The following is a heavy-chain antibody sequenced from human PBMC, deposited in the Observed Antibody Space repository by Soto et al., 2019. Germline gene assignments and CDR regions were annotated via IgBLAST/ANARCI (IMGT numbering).Heavy chain of an antibody. J-gene: IGHJ5*02. V-gene: IGHV3-74*01. CDR1: GCTFSSYW. Sequence: PGGALRLCCAASGCTFSSYWMHGVRQAPGKGLVWVSRINSDGSRTSSAASVKGRFTISSDNAKNTLYLQMNSLRAEDTAVYYCASTPDGITMVRGVIGEYNWFDPWGQGTLVTVSS. D-gene: IGHD3-10*01. CDR2: INSDGSRT. CDR3: ASTPDGITMVRGVIGEYNWFDP.